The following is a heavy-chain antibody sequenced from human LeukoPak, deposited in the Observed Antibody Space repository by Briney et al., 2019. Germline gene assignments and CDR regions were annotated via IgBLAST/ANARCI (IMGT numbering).Heavy chain of an antibody. D-gene: IGHD2-15*01. CDR1: GFTFSSYS. J-gene: IGHJ4*02. CDR3: ARDLEGVAGVIHY. V-gene: IGHV3-48*04. CDR2: ISSSSSTI. Sequence: TGGSLRLSCAASGFTFSSYSMNWVRQAPGKGLEWVSYISSSSSTIYYADSVKGRFTISRDNAKNSLYLQMNSLRAEDTAVYYCARDLEGVAGVIHYWGQGTLVTVSS.